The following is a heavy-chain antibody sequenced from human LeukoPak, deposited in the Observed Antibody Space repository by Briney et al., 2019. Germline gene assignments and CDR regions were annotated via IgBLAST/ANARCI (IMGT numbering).Heavy chain of an antibody. V-gene: IGHV3-7*01. CDR1: GFTFRTYW. Sequence: PGGSLRLSCAASGFTFRTYWMSWVRQAPGKGLEWVANIKQDGNEKYYVDSVKGRFTISRDNAKNSLDLQMNSLRAEDTAAYYCAKENEGGSGSPYFDYWGQGTLVTVSS. D-gene: IGHD3-10*01. CDR3: AKENEGGSGSPYFDY. CDR2: IKQDGNEK. J-gene: IGHJ4*02.